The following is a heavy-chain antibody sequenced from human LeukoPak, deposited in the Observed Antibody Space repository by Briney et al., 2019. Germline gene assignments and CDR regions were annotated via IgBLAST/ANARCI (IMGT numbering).Heavy chain of an antibody. CDR3: GKTDIYFNPIDY. CDR2: IHRDGRT. CDR1: GVSISSSEW. Sequence: SGTLSRTCAVSGVSISSSEWWIWVRQPPGQGLEWIGEIHRDGRTRYNPSLKSRVTMSMDYSKNQFSLTVSSVTAADTAIYYCGKTDIYFNPIDYWGPGSLVTVSS. V-gene: IGHV4-4*02. J-gene: IGHJ4*02. D-gene: IGHD3-9*01.